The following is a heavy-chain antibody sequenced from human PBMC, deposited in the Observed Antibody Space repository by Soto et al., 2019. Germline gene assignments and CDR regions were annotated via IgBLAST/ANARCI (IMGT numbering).Heavy chain of an antibody. D-gene: IGHD6-13*01. J-gene: IGHJ4*02. V-gene: IGHV1-8*02. CDR3: ARGGSGWYG. CDR1: GHTFTSYD. CDR2: MNPNSGNT. Sequence: QVQMVQSGAEVKKPGASVKVSCKASGHTFTSYDINWVRQATGQGLEWMVWMNPNSGNTGYAQKFQGRVTMTRNTSLSTAYMELRRLRSEDTAVYYGARGGSGWYGWGQGTLVNVSS.